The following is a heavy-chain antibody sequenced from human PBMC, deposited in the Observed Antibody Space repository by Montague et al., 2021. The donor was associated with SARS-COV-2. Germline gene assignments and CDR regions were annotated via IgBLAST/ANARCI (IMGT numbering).Heavy chain of an antibody. CDR2: VSHTGST. D-gene: IGHD2-15*01. CDR1: GGSFSPYY. Sequence: SETLSLTCSVSGGSFSPYYWTWIRQTPGKGLEWIGYVSHTGSTXXXPSXXXRVSMFVASSKSQFSLELSSVTAADTAIYYCARFRIWNHLYGMDVWGQGTTVIVSS. CDR3: ARFRIWNHLYGMDV. V-gene: IGHV4-59*12. J-gene: IGHJ6*02.